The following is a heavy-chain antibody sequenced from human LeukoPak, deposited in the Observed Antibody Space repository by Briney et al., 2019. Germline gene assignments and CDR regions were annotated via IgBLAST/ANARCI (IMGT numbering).Heavy chain of an antibody. CDR2: INHSGST. CDR3: ARDSVSGYSSDWYRLHSFDY. V-gene: IGHV4-34*01. Sequence: PSETLSLTCAVYGGSFSGYYWSWIRQLPGKGLECIGEINHSGSTNYNPSLKSRVTISVDTSKDQFSLKLSSVTAADTAVYYCARDSVSGYSSDWYRLHSFDYWGQGTLVTVSS. CDR1: GGSFSGYY. J-gene: IGHJ4*02. D-gene: IGHD6-19*01.